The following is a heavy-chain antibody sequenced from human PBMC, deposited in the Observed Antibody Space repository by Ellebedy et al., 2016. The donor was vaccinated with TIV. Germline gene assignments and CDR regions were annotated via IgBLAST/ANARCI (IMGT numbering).Heavy chain of an antibody. V-gene: IGHV3-33*06. J-gene: IGHJ2*01. D-gene: IGHD3-22*01. CDR3: AKVHLSSGYYYWYFDL. Sequence: GGSLRLXCAASGFTFSSYGMHWVRQAPGKGLEWVAVIWYDGSNKYYADSVKGRFTISRDNSKNTLYLQMNSLRAEDTAVYYCAKVHLSSGYYYWYFDLWGRGTLVTVSS. CDR2: IWYDGSNK. CDR1: GFTFSSYG.